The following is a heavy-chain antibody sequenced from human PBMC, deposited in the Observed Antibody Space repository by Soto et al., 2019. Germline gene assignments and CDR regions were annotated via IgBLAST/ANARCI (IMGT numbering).Heavy chain of an antibody. V-gene: IGHV1-18*04. Sequence: GASVKVSCKASGYTFTSYGISWVRQAPGQGLEWMGWISAYNGNTNYAQKLQGRVTMTTDTSTSTAYMELRSLRSDDTAVYYCARDRDIVVVPAAIGYYYCGMDVWGQGTTVTVS. D-gene: IGHD2-2*01. CDR1: GYTFTSYG. J-gene: IGHJ6*02. CDR3: ARDRDIVVVPAAIGYYYCGMDV. CDR2: ISAYNGNT.